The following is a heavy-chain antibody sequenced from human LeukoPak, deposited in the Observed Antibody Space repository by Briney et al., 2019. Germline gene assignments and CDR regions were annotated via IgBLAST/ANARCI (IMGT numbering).Heavy chain of an antibody. CDR1: GGTFSSYA. J-gene: IGHJ4*02. CDR2: IIPIFGTA. CDR3: ARGGYCGGDCYSSPLGY. Sequence: SVKVSCKASGGTFSSYAISWVGQAPGQGLEWMGRIIPIFGTANYAQKFQGRVTITTDESTSTAYMELSSLRSEDTAVYYCARGGYCGGDCYSSPLGYWGQGTLVTVSS. V-gene: IGHV1-69*05. D-gene: IGHD2-21*02.